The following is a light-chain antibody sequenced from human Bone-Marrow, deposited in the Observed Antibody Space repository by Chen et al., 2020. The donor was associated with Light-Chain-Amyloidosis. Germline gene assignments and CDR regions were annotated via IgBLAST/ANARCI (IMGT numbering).Light chain of an antibody. V-gene: IGKV3-20*01. CDR3: QQYENSPST. CDR1: QSVSSSY. J-gene: IGKJ1*01. Sequence: EIVLAQSPGTLSLSPGERATLDCRASQSVSSSYFAWYQQKPGQAPRLIIFGASSRTTGIPDRFSGSGSGTDFTLTISRLEPEDSAVYYCQQYENSPSTFGQGTKVEI. CDR2: GAS.